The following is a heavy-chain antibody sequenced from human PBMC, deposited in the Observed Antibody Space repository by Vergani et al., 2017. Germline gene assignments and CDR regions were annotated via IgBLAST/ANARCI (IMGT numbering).Heavy chain of an antibody. V-gene: IGHV3-33*01. CDR2: IWYDGSNK. J-gene: IGHJ4*02. Sequence: QVQLVESGGGVVQPGRSLRLSCAASGFTFSSYGMHWVRQAPGKGLGWVAVIWYDGSNKYYADSVKGRFTISRDNSKNTLYLQMNSLRAEDTAVYYCARTMXRYCSSTSCPPADYWGQGTLVTVSS. CDR1: GFTFSSYG. CDR3: ARTMXRYCSSTSCPPADY. D-gene: IGHD2-2*01.